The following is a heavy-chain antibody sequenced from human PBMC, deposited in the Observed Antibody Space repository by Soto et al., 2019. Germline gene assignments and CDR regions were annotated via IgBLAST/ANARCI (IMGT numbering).Heavy chain of an antibody. CDR3: ARDGSVSDSSSWYVYYYYGMDV. J-gene: IGHJ6*02. Sequence: SETLSLTCAVSGGSISSSNWWSWVRRPPGKGLEWIGEIYHSGSTNYNPSLKSRVTISVDKSKNQFSLKLSSVTAADTAVYYCARDGSVSDSSSWYVYYYYGMDVWGQGTTVTVSS. D-gene: IGHD6-13*01. V-gene: IGHV4-4*02. CDR2: IYHSGST. CDR1: GGSISSSNW.